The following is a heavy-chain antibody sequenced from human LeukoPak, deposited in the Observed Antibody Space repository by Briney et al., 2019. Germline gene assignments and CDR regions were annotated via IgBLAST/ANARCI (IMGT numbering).Heavy chain of an antibody. CDR1: GFSFSQYW. CDR3: ARSLYYDGSSGYRPLDY. V-gene: IGHV3-7*01. Sequence: GGSLRLSCAASGFSFSQYWMNWVRQAPGKGLEWVANIKEDGSEKKCVDSVKGRFTISRDNAKNSLYLLMNSLRVEDTAVYYCARSLYYDGSSGYRPLDYWGLGTLVTVSS. J-gene: IGHJ4*02. CDR2: IKEDGSEK. D-gene: IGHD3-22*01.